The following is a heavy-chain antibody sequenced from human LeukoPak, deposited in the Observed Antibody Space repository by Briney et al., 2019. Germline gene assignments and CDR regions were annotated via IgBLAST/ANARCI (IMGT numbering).Heavy chain of an antibody. CDR3: ATSTPGYSSSWLDY. V-gene: IGHV4-34*01. J-gene: IGHJ4*02. D-gene: IGHD6-13*01. Sequence: SETLSLTCAVYGGSFSGYYWSWIRQPPGKGLEWIGEINHSGSTNYNPSLKSRVTISVDTSKNQFSLKLSSVTAADTAVCYCATSTPGYSSSWLDYWGQGTLVTVSS. CDR2: INHSGST. CDR1: GGSFSGYY.